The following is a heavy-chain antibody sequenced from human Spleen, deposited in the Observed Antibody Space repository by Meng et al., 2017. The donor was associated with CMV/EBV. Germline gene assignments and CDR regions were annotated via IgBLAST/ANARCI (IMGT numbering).Heavy chain of an antibody. CDR2: ISYDGSSE. D-gene: IGHD3-9*01. CDR1: FTFSTYA. Sequence: FTFSTYAAHWVRQAPGKGPEWVALISYDGSSERYADSVKGRFSISRDNSKNTLYLQMSSLRPEDTAVYFCAKENYTSLTSYYMYFDFWGQGTLVTVSS. CDR3: AKENYTSLTSYYMYFDF. J-gene: IGHJ4*02. V-gene: IGHV3-30*18.